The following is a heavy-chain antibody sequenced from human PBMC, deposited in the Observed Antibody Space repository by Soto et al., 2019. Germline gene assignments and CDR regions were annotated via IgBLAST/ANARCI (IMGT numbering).Heavy chain of an antibody. J-gene: IGHJ5*02. CDR3: AKGGDISGRGGGLSWFDP. Sequence: QVRLQESGPGLVKPSGTLSLTCAVSGVSITSSTWWSWLRQPPVKGPEWIAKIYDSSDIRYSNYTRSLSSRVPISLDRSNNLFSLTVSSGTAADTAIYYCAKGGDISGRGGGLSWFDPWGQGTLVTVSS. D-gene: IGHD6-19*01. CDR2: IYDSSDIRYS. V-gene: IGHV4-4*02. CDR1: GVSITSSTW.